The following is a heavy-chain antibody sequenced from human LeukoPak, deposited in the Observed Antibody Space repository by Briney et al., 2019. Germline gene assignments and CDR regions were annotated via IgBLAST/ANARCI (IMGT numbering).Heavy chain of an antibody. CDR3: ARGYSSSWYWFDP. J-gene: IGHJ5*02. Sequence: ASETLSLTCTVSGGSISSHYWSWIRQPPGKGLEWIGYIYYSGSTNYNPSLKSRVTISVDTSKTQFSLKLSSVTAADTAVYYCARGYSSSWYWFDPWGQGTLVTVSS. V-gene: IGHV4-59*11. D-gene: IGHD6-13*01. CDR1: GGSISSHY. CDR2: IYYSGST.